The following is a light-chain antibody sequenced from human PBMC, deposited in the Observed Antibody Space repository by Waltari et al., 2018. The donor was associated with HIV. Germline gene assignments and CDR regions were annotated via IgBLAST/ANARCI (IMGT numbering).Light chain of an antibody. Sequence: SALTQPASVSGFPGQSITISCTGSSSDVGAYNHVSWYQQNPGKAPKLMIYEVTNRPSGVSNRFSGSKSGNTASLTISGLQAEDEADYYCSSYASSNTLGIFGGGTKLTVL. J-gene: IGLJ2*01. V-gene: IGLV2-14*03. CDR3: SSYASSNTLGI. CDR1: SSDVGAYNH. CDR2: EVT.